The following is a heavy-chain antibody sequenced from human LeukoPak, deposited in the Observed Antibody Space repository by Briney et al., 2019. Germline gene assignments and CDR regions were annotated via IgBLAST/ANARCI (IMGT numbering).Heavy chain of an antibody. V-gene: IGHV3-43*01. CDR2: ISWDGGNT. J-gene: IGHJ4*02. CDR1: GFAFGHYT. D-gene: IGHD5-18*01. CDR3: AKGLTGSYGSVDY. Sequence: GGSLRLSCAASGFAFGHYTMHWVRQAPGKGLEWVSLISWDGGNTYYADSVKGRFTISRDNSRNSLYLQMNSLRAEDTALYYCAKGLTGSYGSVDYWGQGTLVTVSS.